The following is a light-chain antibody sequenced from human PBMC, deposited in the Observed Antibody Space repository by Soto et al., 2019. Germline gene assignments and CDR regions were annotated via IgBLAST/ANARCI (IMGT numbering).Light chain of an antibody. J-gene: IGKJ5*01. CDR1: QTLSPNY. CDR3: QQYSDLPMT. Sequence: DIVLTQSPGTLSLSPGARATLSCRASQTLSPNYLAWCQRTPGHPPRLRSYGTSKTATGIPYSFSGSGSGSDFTLTIIKLDPNDFGVYFGQQYSDLPMTFGQGTRQEIK. CDR2: GTS. V-gene: IGKV3-20*01.